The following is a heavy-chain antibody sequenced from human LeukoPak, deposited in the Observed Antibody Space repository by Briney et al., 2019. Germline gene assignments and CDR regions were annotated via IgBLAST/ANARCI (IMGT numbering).Heavy chain of an antibody. J-gene: IGHJ5*02. CDR2: ISGSSNYI. V-gene: IGHV3-21*01. CDR1: GFTFSSST. Sequence: PGGSLRLSCAASGFTFSSSTMNWVRQAPGRGLEWVSSISGSSNYIYYADSVKGRFTISRDNAKNSLYLQMNSLRAEDTAVYYCTRIPNSANFPNWFDPWGQGNLVTVSS. CDR3: TRIPNSANFPNWFDP. D-gene: IGHD4/OR15-4a*01.